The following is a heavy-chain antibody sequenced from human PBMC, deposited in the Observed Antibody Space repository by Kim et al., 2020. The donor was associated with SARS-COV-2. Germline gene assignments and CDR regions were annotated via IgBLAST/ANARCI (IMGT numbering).Heavy chain of an antibody. J-gene: IGHJ4*01. Sequence: ASVKVSCKASGYTFTSYAMHWVRQAPGQSLEWMGWINAGNGDTEYSQKFQGRVTITRDTSASTAYMELSSLRSEDTAVYYCARGWLRGSGSYYSIWTIDY. CDR3: ARGWLRGSGSYYSIWTIDY. V-gene: IGHV1-3*01. CDR2: INAGNGDT. D-gene: IGHD3-10*01. CDR1: GYTFTSYA.